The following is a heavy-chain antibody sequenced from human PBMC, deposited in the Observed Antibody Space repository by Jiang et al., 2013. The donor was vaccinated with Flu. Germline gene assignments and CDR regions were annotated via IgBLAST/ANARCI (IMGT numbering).Heavy chain of an antibody. D-gene: IGHD4-23*01. Sequence: KASGGTFSSYAISWVRQAPGQGLEWMGGIIPIFGTANYAQKFQGRVTITADESTSTAYMELSTLRSEDTAVYYCARVYGGNSGLLGQRWYFDLWGRGTLVTVSS. CDR3: ARVYGGNSGLLGQRWYFDL. CDR1: GGTFSSYA. V-gene: IGHV1-69*01. CDR2: IIPIFGTA. J-gene: IGHJ2*01.